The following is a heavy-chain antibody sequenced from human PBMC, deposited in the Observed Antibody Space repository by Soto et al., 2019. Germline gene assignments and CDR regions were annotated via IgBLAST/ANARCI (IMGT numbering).Heavy chain of an antibody. V-gene: IGHV3-53*01. CDR2: IYSAGTT. CDR3: AKGRWYGMDV. CDR1: GIIVSHTF. Sequence: EEQVVESGGGLMQRGGSLRLSCTTSGIIVSHTFMSWVRQAPGKGLEWVSMIYSAGTTYYADSVKGRFTISRDTSKNTVSLQMNNLRADDTAVYYCAKGRWYGMDVWGQGTAVVVSS. J-gene: IGHJ6*02.